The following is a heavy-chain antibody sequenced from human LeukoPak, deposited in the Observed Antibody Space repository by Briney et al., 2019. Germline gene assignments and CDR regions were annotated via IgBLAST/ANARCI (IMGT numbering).Heavy chain of an antibody. D-gene: IGHD3-9*01. J-gene: IGHJ5*02. CDR1: GGAFSSYA. V-gene: IGHV1-69*05. Sequence: ASVKVSCKASGGAFSSYAISWVREAPGQGLEWMGRIIPIFGTANYAQKFQGRVTITTDESTSTAYMELSSLRSEDTAVYYCARDRTVGNDILTGTNWFDPWGQGTLVTVSS. CDR3: ARDRTVGNDILTGTNWFDP. CDR2: IIPIFGTA.